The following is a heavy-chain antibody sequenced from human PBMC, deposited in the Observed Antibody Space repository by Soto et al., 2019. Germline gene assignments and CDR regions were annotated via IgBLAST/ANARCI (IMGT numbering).Heavy chain of an antibody. CDR1: GCTFSSYA. CDR2: IIPIFGTA. D-gene: IGHD5-18*01. CDR3: ARAGVRRYSYGLNGMDV. J-gene: IGHJ6*02. Sequence: SGKVSCKASGCTFSSYAISCVRQAPGQVLEWMGGIIPIFGTANYAQKFQGRVTITADESTSTAYMELSSLRSEDTAVYYCARAGVRRYSYGLNGMDVWGQGTTVTVSS. V-gene: IGHV1-69*13.